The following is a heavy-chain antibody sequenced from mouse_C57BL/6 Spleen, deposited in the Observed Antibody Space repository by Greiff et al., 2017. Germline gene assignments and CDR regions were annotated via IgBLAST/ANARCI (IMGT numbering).Heavy chain of an antibody. CDR2: IYPRSGNT. J-gene: IGHJ3*02. Sequence: QVQLQQSGAELVRPGASVKLSCKASGYTFTSYGISWVKQRTGQGLEWIGEIYPRSGNTYYNEKFKGKATLTEDKSSSTAYMGLRSLTSEDSAVYFCAGGEEKGSPFFGYWGQGTLVTVSA. D-gene: IGHD1-1*01. CDR3: AGGEEKGSPFFGY. V-gene: IGHV1-81*01. CDR1: GYTFTSYG.